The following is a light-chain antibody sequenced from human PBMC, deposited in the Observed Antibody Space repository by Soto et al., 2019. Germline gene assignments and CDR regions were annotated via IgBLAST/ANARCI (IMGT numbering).Light chain of an antibody. CDR1: SIGRTS. Sequence: VLTQPPSVSVAPGQTARITCGANSIGRTSVHWYQQRPGQAPVLVVYDDSDRPSGIPERFSGSNSGNTATLTISRVEAGDEADYYCQVWDSDSDHVVFGVGTKLTV. V-gene: IGLV3-21*02. CDR3: QVWDSDSDHVV. CDR2: DDS. J-gene: IGLJ2*01.